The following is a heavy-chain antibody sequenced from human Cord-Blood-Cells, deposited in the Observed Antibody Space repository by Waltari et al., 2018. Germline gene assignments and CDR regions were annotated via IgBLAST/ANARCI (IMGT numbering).Heavy chain of an antibody. D-gene: IGHD3-10*01. J-gene: IGHJ4*02. Sequence: QVQLQQWGAGLLKPSETLSLTCAVYGGSFSGYYWSWIRQPPGKGLEWIGEINHSGSTNYNPSLKSRVTISVDASKNPFSLKLSSVTAADTAVYYCARAPNMVRGVSAIDYWGQGTLVTVSS. V-gene: IGHV4-34*01. CDR1: GGSFSGYY. CDR3: ARAPNMVRGVSAIDY. CDR2: INHSGST.